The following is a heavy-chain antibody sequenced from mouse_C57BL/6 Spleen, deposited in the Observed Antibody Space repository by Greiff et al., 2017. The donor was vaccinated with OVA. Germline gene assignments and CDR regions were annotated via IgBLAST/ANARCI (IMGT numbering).Heavy chain of an antibody. J-gene: IGHJ3*01. CDR2: ISSGGDYI. Sequence: DVMLVESGEGLVKPGGSLKLSCAASGFTFSSYAMSWVRQTPEKRLEWVAYISSGGDYIYYAATVQGRFTISRDNARNTLYLQRSSLKSEDTAMYYCTRDRPEGFAYWGQGTLVTVSA. V-gene: IGHV5-9-1*02. CDR3: TRDRPEGFAY. CDR1: GFTFSSYA.